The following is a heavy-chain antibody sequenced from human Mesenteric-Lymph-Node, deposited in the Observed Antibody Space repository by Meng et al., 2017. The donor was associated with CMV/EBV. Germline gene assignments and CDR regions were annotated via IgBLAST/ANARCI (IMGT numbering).Heavy chain of an antibody. J-gene: IGHJ5*02. CDR2: ISYDGSNK. V-gene: IGHV3-30-3*01. CDR3: ARGRVGELT. CDR1: GFTFSSYA. D-gene: IGHD3-10*01. Sequence: LRLSCAASGFTFSSYAVHWVRQAPGKGLEWVAVISYDGSNKYYADSVKGRFTISRDNAKNTLYLQMNSLRVEDTAVHYCARGRVGELTWGQGTLVTVSS.